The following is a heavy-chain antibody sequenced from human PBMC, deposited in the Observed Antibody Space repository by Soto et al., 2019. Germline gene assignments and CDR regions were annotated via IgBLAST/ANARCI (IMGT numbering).Heavy chain of an antibody. CDR2: VNPNSGGT. CDR1: GYTFNEFY. CDR3: SIVTLLWFGNRNYGMDG. J-gene: IGHJ6*02. D-gene: IGHD3-10*01. Sequence: TSVQVSYKASGYTFNEFYIHWVRQAAGQGHKWMGWVNPNSGGTNYAQKFQGRFTMTRNTAHSTVYRELGSLRPDVTAVFFYSIVTLLWFGNRNYGMDGWGQGTTVTVCS. V-gene: IGHV1-2*02.